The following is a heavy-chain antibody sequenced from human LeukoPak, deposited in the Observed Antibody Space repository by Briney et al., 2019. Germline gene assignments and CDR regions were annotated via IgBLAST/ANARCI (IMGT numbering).Heavy chain of an antibody. J-gene: IGHJ4*02. CDR3: ARHRGKVTSPDY. CDR1: GGSISSYY. V-gene: IGHV4-4*09. D-gene: IGHD2-2*01. Sequence: PSETLSLTCTVSGGSISSYYWSWIRQPPGEGLEWIGYIYTSGSTNYNPSLKSRVTISVDTSKNQFSLKLSSVTAADTAVYYCARHRGKVTSPDYWGQGTLVTVS. CDR2: IYTSGST.